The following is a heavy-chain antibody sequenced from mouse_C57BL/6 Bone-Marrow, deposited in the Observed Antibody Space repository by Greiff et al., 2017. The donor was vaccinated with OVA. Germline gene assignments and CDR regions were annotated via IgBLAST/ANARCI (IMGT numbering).Heavy chain of an antibody. D-gene: IGHD1-1*01. Sequence: QVQLKQSGPELVKPGASVKISCKASGYAFSSSWMNWVKQRPGTGLEWIGRIYPGDGDTNYNGKFQGKATMTADKPSSTAYMQLVSLTSWDSAVDFCARNYYGEGAMDYGGQGTSVTVSS. CDR2: IYPGDGDT. CDR3: ARNYYGEGAMDY. CDR1: GYAFSSSW. V-gene: IGHV1-82*01. J-gene: IGHJ4*01.